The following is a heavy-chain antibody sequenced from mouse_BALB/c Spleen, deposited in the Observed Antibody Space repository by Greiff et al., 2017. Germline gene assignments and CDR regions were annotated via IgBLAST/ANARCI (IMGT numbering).Heavy chain of an antibody. CDR2: ISYDGSN. Sequence: ESGPGLVKPSQSLSLTCSVTGYSITSGYYWNWIRQFPGNKLEWMGYISYDGSNNYNPSLKNRISITRDTSKSQFFLKLNSVTTEDTATYYCAREDYGRGDWYFDVWGAGTTVTVSS. CDR3: AREDYGRGDWYFDV. D-gene: IGHD1-1*01. V-gene: IGHV3-6*02. CDR1: GYSITSGYY. J-gene: IGHJ1*01.